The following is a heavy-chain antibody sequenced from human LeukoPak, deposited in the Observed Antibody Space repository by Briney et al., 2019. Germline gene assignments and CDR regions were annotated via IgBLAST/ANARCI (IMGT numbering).Heavy chain of an antibody. Sequence: SETLSLTCSVSGGSINNYYWSWIRQPPGKGLEWVGYTSYSEVTDYNPSLKSRVTISVDTSKNQFSLKLTSVTTADTAVYYCARCPKGVYYYYMDVWGKGTTVTVSS. CDR2: TSYSEVT. V-gene: IGHV4-59*01. CDR3: ARCPKGVYYYYMDV. CDR1: GGSINNYY. J-gene: IGHJ6*03.